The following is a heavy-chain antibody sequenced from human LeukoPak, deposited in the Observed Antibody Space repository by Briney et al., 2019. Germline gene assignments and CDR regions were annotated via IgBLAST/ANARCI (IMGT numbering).Heavy chain of an antibody. CDR3: AREYDFWSGLSPPDY. CDR2: IKQDGSEK. D-gene: IGHD3-3*01. V-gene: IGHV3-7*01. CDR1: GFTFSSYW. J-gene: IGHJ4*02. Sequence: GGSLRLSCAASGFTFSSYWMSWVRQAPGKGLEWVANIKQDGSEKYYVDSVKGRFTTSRDNAKNSLYLQMNSLRAEDTAVYYCAREYDFWSGLSPPDYWGQGTLVTVSS.